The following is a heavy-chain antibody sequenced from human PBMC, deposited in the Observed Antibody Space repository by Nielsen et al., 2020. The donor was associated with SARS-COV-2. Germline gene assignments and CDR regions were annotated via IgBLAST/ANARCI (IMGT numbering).Heavy chain of an antibody. CDR2: IWYDGSNK. CDR3: AKLAAGLDDAFDI. J-gene: IGHJ3*02. D-gene: IGHD6-13*01. CDR1: GLTFSSYG. Sequence: GGSLRLSCAASGLTFSSYGMHWVRQAPGKGLEGVAVIWYDGSNKYYADSVKGRFTISRDNSKNTLYLQMNSLRAEDTALYYCAKLAAGLDDAFDIWGQGTMVTVSS. V-gene: IGHV3-30*02.